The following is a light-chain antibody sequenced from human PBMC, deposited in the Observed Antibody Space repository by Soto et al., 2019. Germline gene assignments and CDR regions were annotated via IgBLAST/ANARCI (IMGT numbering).Light chain of an antibody. CDR1: SSDVGRYNY. CDR3: SSYAGNSRYV. CDR2: EVS. V-gene: IGLV2-8*01. Sequence: QSVLTQPPSASGSPGQSVTISCTGTSSDVGRYNYISWYQQRPGKAPKLIIYEVSKRPSGVPDRLSGFKYGNTASLTVSGLQAEDEADYYCSSYAGNSRYVFGTGTNVTVL. J-gene: IGLJ1*01.